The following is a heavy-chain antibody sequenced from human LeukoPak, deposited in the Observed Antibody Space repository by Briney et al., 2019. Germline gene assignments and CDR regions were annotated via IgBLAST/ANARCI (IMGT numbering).Heavy chain of an antibody. V-gene: IGHV3-66*01. CDR3: ARALDSSWPNY. Sequence: PGGSLRLSCAASGFTVSSNYMSWVRQAPGKGLEWVSVIYSGGSTYYADSVKGRFTISRDNSKNTLYLQMNSLRAEDTAVYYCARALDSSWPNYWGQGTLVTVSS. D-gene: IGHD2-2*01. CDR2: IYSGGST. CDR1: GFTVSSNY. J-gene: IGHJ4*01.